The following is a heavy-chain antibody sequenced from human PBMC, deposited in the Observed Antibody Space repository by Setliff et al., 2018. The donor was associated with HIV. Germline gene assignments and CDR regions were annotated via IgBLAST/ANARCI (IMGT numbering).Heavy chain of an antibody. CDR2: IDHSGST. V-gene: IGHV4-34*01. CDR3: ARAAPYYDYVWGSYRHFDY. Sequence: SETLSLTCAVYGGSFNDYYWTWIRQPPGKGLEWIGEIDHSGSTKYHASLKSRVTISIDTSKNQISLKLSSVTAADTAVYYCARAAPYYDYVWGSYRHFDYWGQGTRVTVSS. J-gene: IGHJ4*02. D-gene: IGHD3-16*02. CDR1: GGSFNDYY.